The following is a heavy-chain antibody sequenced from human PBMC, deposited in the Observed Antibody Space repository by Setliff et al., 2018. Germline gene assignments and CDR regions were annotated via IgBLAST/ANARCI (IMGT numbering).Heavy chain of an antibody. CDR1: GYNFANHW. D-gene: IGHD1-1*01. Sequence: GESLKISCQASGYNFANHWIAWVRLMPGKGLEYMGRIDPGDSYADYSPSFEGLVTISADKSRTTVYLQWTSLQASDTALYLCARLGRERSTFAWLDAWGQGTQVTVS. J-gene: IGHJ5*02. V-gene: IGHV5-10-1*01. CDR3: ARLGRERSTFAWLDA. CDR2: IDPGDSYA.